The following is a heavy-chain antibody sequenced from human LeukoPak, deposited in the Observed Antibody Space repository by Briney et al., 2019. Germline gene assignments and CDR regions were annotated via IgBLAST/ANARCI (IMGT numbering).Heavy chain of an antibody. CDR1: GFTFSSYS. Sequence: GGSLRLSCAASGFTFSSYSMNWVRQAPGKGLEWVSYISSSSSTIYYADSVKGRFTISRDNAKNSLYLQMNSLRAEDTVVYYCARDDNSGYDYRAFDVWGQGTMVTISS. V-gene: IGHV3-48*04. CDR2: ISSSSSTI. J-gene: IGHJ3*01. CDR3: ARDDNSGYDYRAFDV. D-gene: IGHD5-12*01.